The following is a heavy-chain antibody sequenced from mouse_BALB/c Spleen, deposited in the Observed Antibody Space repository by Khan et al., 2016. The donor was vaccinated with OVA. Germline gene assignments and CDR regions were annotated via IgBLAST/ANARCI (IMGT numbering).Heavy chain of an antibody. D-gene: IGHD4-1*01. Sequence: EVKLGESGGDLVRPGGSLKLSCAASGFSFSSYSMSWVRQTPDKRLEWVATISSGGDYTYYPDSVKGRFTISRDNAKNTLYLHMSSLKSEDTAIYYCASHLTGSFAYWGQGTLVTVSA. CDR3: ASHLTGSFAY. CDR1: GFSFSSYS. V-gene: IGHV5-6*02. CDR2: ISSGGDYT. J-gene: IGHJ3*01.